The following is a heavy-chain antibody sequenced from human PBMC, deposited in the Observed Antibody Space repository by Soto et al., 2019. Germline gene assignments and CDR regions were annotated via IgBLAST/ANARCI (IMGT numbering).Heavy chain of an antibody. V-gene: IGHV1-69*01. CDR1: GGTFSSYA. J-gene: IGHJ6*02. CDR2: IIPIFGTA. D-gene: IGHD5-18*01. Sequence: QVQLVQSGAEVKKPGSSVKVSCKASGGTFSSYAISWVRQAPGQGLEWMGGIIPIFGTANYEQKFQGRVTMNADESTRTAYMELSSLRSEATAVYYCARMGTAMVVSYYYYGMYVWGQGTPVTGSS. CDR3: ARMGTAMVVSYYYYGMYV.